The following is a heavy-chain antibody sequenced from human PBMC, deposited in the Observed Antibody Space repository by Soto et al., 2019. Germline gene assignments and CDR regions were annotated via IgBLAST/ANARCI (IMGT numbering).Heavy chain of an antibody. J-gene: IGHJ4*02. V-gene: IGHV2-5*02. CDR1: AFSLSTSGVG. D-gene: IGHD2-21*01. CDR2: IYWDDDK. CDR3: ARLVAAGITYYFDS. Sequence: QITLKESGPTLVKPTQTLTLTCTFSAFSLSTSGVGVGWIHQPPGKALERLTFIYWDDDKRYSPSLKSRLTITKDTSKNQVVLTMTNMDPVDTATYYCARLVAAGITYYFDSWGQGTLVTVSS.